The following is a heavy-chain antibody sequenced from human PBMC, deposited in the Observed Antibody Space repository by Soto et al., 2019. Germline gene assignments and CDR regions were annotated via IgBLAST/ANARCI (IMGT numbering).Heavy chain of an antibody. J-gene: IGHJ4*02. CDR2: ISGSGGST. Sequence: PGGSLRLSCAASGFTFSSYAMSWVRQAPGKGLEWVSAISGSGGSTYYADSVKGRFTISRDNSKNTLYLQMNSLRAEDTAVYYYAKAPVDYDSSGYYLDYYFDYWGQGTLVTVSS. D-gene: IGHD3-22*01. CDR3: AKAPVDYDSSGYYLDYYFDY. CDR1: GFTFSSYA. V-gene: IGHV3-23*01.